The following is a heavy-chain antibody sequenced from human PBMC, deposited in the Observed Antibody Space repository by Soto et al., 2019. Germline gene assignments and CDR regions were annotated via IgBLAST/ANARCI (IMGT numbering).Heavy chain of an antibody. Sequence: QVQLVQSGSESMQPGASVKGSCKGPGYNFNSHSINWLRQAPGQGLEWIGWIKPNTGNPTYEQGFTGRFVFSVDTSLNTVYLQIFSLKVDDSAVYYCARGRASGSFDYWGQGTLVTVSS. V-gene: IGHV7-4-1*01. CDR3: ARGRASGSFDY. J-gene: IGHJ4*02. CDR1: GYNFNSHS. CDR2: IKPNTGNP. D-gene: IGHD1-26*01.